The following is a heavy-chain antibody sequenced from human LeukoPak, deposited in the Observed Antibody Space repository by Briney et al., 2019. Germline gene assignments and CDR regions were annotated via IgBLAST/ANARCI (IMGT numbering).Heavy chain of an antibody. CDR2: ISYDGSNK. V-gene: IGHV3-30-3*01. CDR3: SRDFSAYGWSYPGMDV. Sequence: GGSLRLSCTASGFTFSNYAVHWVRQAPGKGLEWVAVISYDGSNKYYADSVEGRFTISRDNSKNTLYLQMNSLRVEDTAVYYCSRDFSAYGWSYPGMDVWGGQGTTVTVSS. CDR1: GFTFSNYA. J-gene: IGHJ6*01. D-gene: IGHD5-12*01.